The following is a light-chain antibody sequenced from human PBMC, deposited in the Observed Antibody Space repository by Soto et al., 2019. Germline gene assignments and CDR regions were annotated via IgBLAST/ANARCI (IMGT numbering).Light chain of an antibody. V-gene: IGKV3-20*01. J-gene: IGKJ2*01. Sequence: EIVLTQSPGTLSLSPGERATLSCRASQSVSSSYLAWYQQKPGQAPRLLIYGASSRATGIPDRFSGSGSGTDFTLTISSLEPEDFAVYYCHQYGSSPQTFGQGTKLEIK. CDR2: GAS. CDR3: HQYGSSPQT. CDR1: QSVSSSY.